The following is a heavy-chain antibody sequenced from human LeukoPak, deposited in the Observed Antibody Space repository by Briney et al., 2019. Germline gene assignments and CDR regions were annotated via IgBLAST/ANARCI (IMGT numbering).Heavy chain of an antibody. V-gene: IGHV3-48*02. D-gene: IGHD3-3*01. CDR3: AILVTIDY. J-gene: IGHJ4*02. CDR1: GFTFSSYA. Sequence: SGGSLRLSCAASGFTFSSYAMSWVRQAPGKGLEWVSYISSSSSTIYYAYPVKGRFTISRDNAKNSLYLQMNSLRDEDTAVYYCAILVTIDYWGQGTLVTVSS. CDR2: ISSSSSTI.